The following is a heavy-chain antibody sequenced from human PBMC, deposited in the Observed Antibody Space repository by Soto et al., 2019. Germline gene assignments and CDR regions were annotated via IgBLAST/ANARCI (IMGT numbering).Heavy chain of an antibody. CDR2: ISSSSSYI. CDR1: GFTFSSYS. Sequence: EVQLVESGGGLVKPGGSLRLSCAASGFTFSSYSMNWVRQAPGKGLEWVSSISSSSSYIYYADSVMGRFTISRHNAKNSLYLQMNSLIAEDTAVYYCARDGDYVWGSYRWSDAFDILGQGTIVTVSS. J-gene: IGHJ3*02. CDR3: ARDGDYVWGSYRWSDAFDI. D-gene: IGHD3-16*02. V-gene: IGHV3-21*01.